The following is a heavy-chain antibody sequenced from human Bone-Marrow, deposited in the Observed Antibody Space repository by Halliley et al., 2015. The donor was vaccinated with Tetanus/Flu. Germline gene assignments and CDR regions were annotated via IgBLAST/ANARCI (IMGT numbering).Heavy chain of an antibody. J-gene: IGHJ4*02. Sequence: TLSLTCTVSGGSISSGGYYWSWNRQHPGKGLEWIGYIYYSGSTYYNPSLKSRVSISVDTSKNQFSLKLSSVTAADTAVYYCATTYYDSSALGYWGQGTLVTVSS. CDR1: GGSISSGGYY. D-gene: IGHD3-22*01. CDR3: ATTYYDSSALGY. V-gene: IGHV4-31*03. CDR2: IYYSGST.